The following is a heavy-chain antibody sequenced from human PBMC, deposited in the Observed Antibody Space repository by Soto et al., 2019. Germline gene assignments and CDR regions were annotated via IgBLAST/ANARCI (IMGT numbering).Heavy chain of an antibody. V-gene: IGHV1-46*01. D-gene: IGHD2-2*01. Sequence: ASVKVSCKASGYTFTSYYMHWVRQAPGQGLEWMGIINPSGGSTSYAQKFQGRVTMTRDTSTSTVYMELSSLRSEDTAVYYCARNKKIVVPAATLGPYYYYYGMDVWGQGTTVTVSS. CDR2: INPSGGST. CDR3: ARNKKIVVPAATLGPYYYYYGMDV. J-gene: IGHJ6*02. CDR1: GYTFTSYY.